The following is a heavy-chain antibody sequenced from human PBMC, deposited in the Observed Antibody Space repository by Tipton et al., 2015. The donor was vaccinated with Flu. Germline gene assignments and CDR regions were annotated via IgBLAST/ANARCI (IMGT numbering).Heavy chain of an antibody. Sequence: TLSLTCTVSGGSISSYSWSWIRQPAGKGLEWIGRIYTSGSTNYNPSLKSRVTMSVDTSKNQFSLKLSSVTAADTAVYYCARGPWIQLGPNWFDPWGQGTLVTVSS. CDR3: ARGPWIQLGPNWFDP. CDR1: GGSISSYS. V-gene: IGHV4-4*07. CDR2: IYTSGST. D-gene: IGHD5-18*01. J-gene: IGHJ5*02.